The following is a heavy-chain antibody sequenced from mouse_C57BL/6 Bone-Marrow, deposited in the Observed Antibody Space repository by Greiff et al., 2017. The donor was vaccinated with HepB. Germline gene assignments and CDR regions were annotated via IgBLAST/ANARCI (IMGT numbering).Heavy chain of an antibody. CDR2: INYDGSST. V-gene: IGHV5-16*01. J-gene: IGHJ1*03. CDR1: GFTFSDYY. Sequence: EVQRVESEGGLVQPGSSMKLSCTASGFTFSDYYMAWVRQVPEKGLEWVANINYDGSSTYYLDSLKSRFIISRDNAKNILYLQMSSLKSEDTATYYCAREGPMLWYFDVWGTGTTVTVSS. CDR3: AREGPMLWYFDV.